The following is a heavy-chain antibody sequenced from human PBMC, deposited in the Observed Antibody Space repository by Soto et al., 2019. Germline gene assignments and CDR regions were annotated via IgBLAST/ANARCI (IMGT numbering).Heavy chain of an antibody. Sequence: PGGSLRLSCAASGFTFIRYGMHWVRQAPGKGLEWVAVIWYDGSNKYYADSVKGRFTISRDNSKNTLYLQMNSLRAEDTAVYYCARDAIALRFYYYYGMDVWGQGTTVTVS. CDR2: IWYDGSNK. J-gene: IGHJ6*02. V-gene: IGHV3-33*01. CDR1: GFTFIRYG. CDR3: ARDAIALRFYYYYGMDV. D-gene: IGHD3-3*01.